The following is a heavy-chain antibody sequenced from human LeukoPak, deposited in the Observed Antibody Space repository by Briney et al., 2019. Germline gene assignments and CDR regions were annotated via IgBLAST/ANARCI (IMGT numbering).Heavy chain of an antibody. CDR2: IKQDGSEK. J-gene: IGHJ4*02. Sequence: GGPLRLSCAASAFTFSNFWMSWVRQAPGKGLEWVANIKQDGSEKYYVDSVKGRFTISRDNAKNSLYLQMNSLRAEDTAVYYCARVGDRDYSSGWFDYWGQGTLVTVSS. CDR3: ARVGDRDYSSGWFDY. D-gene: IGHD6-19*01. V-gene: IGHV3-7*01. CDR1: AFTFSNFW.